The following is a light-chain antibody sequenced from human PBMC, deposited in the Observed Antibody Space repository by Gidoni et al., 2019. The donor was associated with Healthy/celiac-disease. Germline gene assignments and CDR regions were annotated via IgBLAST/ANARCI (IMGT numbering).Light chain of an antibody. V-gene: IGLV2-23*02. CDR1: SSDVGSYNL. CDR3: CSYAGSSTVV. J-gene: IGLJ2*01. Sequence: QSALTQPASVSGSPGQSITISCTGTSSDVGSYNLVSLYQQHPGKAPKLMIDEVSKRPSGVSNRFSGSKSGNTASLTISGLQAEDEADYYCCSYAGSSTVVFGGGTKLTVL. CDR2: EVS.